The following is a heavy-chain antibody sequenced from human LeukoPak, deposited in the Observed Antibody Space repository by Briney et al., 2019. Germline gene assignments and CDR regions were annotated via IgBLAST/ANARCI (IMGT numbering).Heavy chain of an antibody. D-gene: IGHD5-18*01. Sequence: GGSLRLSCAASGFTFSSYAMSWVSQAPGKGLEWVTAISGSGGSTYSADSVKGRFTISRDNSKNTLYLQMNSLRAEDTAVYYCAKDQRGHSSGTFDYWGQGTLVSVSS. CDR1: GFTFSSYA. V-gene: IGHV3-23*01. J-gene: IGHJ4*02. CDR3: AKDQRGHSSGTFDY. CDR2: ISGSGGST.